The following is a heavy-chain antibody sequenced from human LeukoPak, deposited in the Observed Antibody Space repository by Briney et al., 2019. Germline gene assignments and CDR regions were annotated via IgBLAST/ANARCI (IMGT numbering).Heavy chain of an antibody. CDR2: IYYSGST. D-gene: IGHD2-15*01. CDR1: GGSISSYY. V-gene: IGHV4-59*08. J-gene: IGHJ4*02. Sequence: SETLSLACTVSGGSISSYYWSWIRQPPGKGLEWIGYIYYSGSTYYNPSLKSRVTISVDTSKNQFSLKLSSVTAADTAVYYCARRGFGSSPSYWGQGTLVTVSS. CDR3: ARRGFGSSPSY.